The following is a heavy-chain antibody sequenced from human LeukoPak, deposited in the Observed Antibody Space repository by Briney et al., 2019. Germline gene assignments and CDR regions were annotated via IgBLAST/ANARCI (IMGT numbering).Heavy chain of an antibody. CDR3: ARYAVAGTSLPEDY. D-gene: IGHD6-19*01. CDR1: GYTFTSYG. CDR2: IIPIFGTA. Sequence: ASVKVSCKASGYTFTSYGISWVRQAPGQGLEWMGGIIPIFGTANYAQKFQGRVTITTDESTSTACMELSSLRSEDTAVYYCARYAVAGTSLPEDYWGQGTLVTVSS. J-gene: IGHJ4*02. V-gene: IGHV1-69*05.